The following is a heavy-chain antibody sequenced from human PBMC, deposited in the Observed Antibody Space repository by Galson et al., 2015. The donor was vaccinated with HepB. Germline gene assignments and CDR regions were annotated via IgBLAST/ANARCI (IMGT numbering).Heavy chain of an antibody. Sequence: PALVKPTQTLTLTCTFSGFSLSTSGMCVSWIRQPPGKALEWLAHIDWADAKYYTTSLKTRLNISRDTSKNQVGLTLSNLDPVDTGTYYCARILRLPDGYYYMDVWGEGITVTVSS. CDR2: IDWADAK. D-gene: IGHD4-11*01. CDR3: ARILRLPDGYYYMDV. J-gene: IGHJ6*03. CDR1: GFSLSTSGMC. V-gene: IGHV2-70*01.